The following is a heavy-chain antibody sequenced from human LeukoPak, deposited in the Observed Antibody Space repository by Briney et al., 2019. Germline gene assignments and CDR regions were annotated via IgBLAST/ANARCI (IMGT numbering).Heavy chain of an antibody. V-gene: IGHV1-2*02. Sequence: ASVKVSCKASGYSFTGSYIHWVRQAPGQGLEWMGWLNPNSGGTKNSQTFEGRVTLTRDTSITTAYMELYRLTSDDTAVYYCTRASTYFYGSGSATTNFDFWGQGRLVTVSS. J-gene: IGHJ4*02. CDR3: TRASTYFYGSGSATTNFDF. D-gene: IGHD3-10*01. CDR1: GYSFTGSY. CDR2: LNPNSGGT.